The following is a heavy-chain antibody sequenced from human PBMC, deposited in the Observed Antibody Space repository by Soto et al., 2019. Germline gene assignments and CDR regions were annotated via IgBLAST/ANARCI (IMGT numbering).Heavy chain of an antibody. D-gene: IGHD2-21*02. CDR2: IIPIFGTA. CDR3: ARPRYCGGDCYAEYFQH. Sequence: QVQLVQSGAEVKKPGSSVKVSCKASGGTFSSYAISWVRQAPGQGLEWMGGIIPIFGTANYAQKFQGRVTITADESTSTAYMELSSLGSEDKAVYYCARPRYCGGDCYAEYFQHWGQGTLVTVSS. CDR1: GGTFSSYA. V-gene: IGHV1-69*01. J-gene: IGHJ1*01.